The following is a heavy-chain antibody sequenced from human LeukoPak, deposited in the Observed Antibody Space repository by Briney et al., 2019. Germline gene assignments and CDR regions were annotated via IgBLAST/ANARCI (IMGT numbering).Heavy chain of an antibody. V-gene: IGHV3-48*01. D-gene: IGHD3-22*01. CDR3: PRHRHKFYYDGTGSPPY. Sequence: GGSLRLSCAASGFTFSSYSMMWVRQAPGKGLEWVSYISSSSTTIHYADSVKGRFTISRDNANNSVYLQMNSLRSEYTAACYFPRHRHKFYYDGTGSPPYWGQGTLVTVS. CDR2: ISSSSTTI. J-gene: IGHJ4*02. CDR1: GFTFSSYS.